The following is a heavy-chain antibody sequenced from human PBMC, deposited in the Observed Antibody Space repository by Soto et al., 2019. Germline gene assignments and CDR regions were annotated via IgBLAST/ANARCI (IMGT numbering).Heavy chain of an antibody. CDR1: GFTFSSYG. CDR3: AKIRAVNDAFDI. D-gene: IGHD3-22*01. Sequence: PGGSLRLSCAASGFTFSSYGMSWVRQAPGKGLEWVSAISGSGSGTYYADSVKGRFTISRDNSKNTLYLHMNSLRAEDTAVYYCAKIRAVNDAFDIWGQGTMVTVSS. V-gene: IGHV3-23*01. J-gene: IGHJ3*02. CDR2: ISGSGSGT.